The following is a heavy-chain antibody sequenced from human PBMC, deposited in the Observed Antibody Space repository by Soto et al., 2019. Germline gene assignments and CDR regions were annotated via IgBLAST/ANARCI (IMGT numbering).Heavy chain of an antibody. Sequence: EVQLVESGGGLVQPGGSLRLSCAASGFTFSSYDMHWVRQAPGKGLEWVSAIGTAGDTYYPGSVKGRFTISRKKAKNYLYLKMNSLRAEDTAVYYCARDYGDYGYYYCMDVWGQGTTVTVSS. CDR3: ARDYGDYGYYYCMDV. CDR1: GFTFSSYD. J-gene: IGHJ6*02. CDR2: IGTAGDT. D-gene: IGHD4-17*01. V-gene: IGHV3-13*01.